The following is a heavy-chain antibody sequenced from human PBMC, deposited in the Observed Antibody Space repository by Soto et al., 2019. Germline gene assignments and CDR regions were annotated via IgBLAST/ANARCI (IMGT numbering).Heavy chain of an antibody. CDR2: ISGSGGST. CDR3: AKGGYCSSTSCYAIWFIGY. D-gene: IGHD2-2*03. CDR1: GFTFSSYA. Sequence: EVQLLESGGGLVQPGGSLRLSCAASGFTFSSYAMSWVRQAPGKGLEWVSAISGSGGSTYYADSVKGRFTISRDNSKNTLYLQMNSLRAEDTAVYYCAKGGYCSSTSCYAIWFIGYWGQGTLVTVSS. V-gene: IGHV3-23*01. J-gene: IGHJ4*02.